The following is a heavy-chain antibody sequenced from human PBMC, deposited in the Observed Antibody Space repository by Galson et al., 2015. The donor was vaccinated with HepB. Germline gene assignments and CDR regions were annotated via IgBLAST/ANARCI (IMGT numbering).Heavy chain of an antibody. CDR3: AREVNTGSFAYSSGWYVQGEDY. CDR1: GFTFSSYA. J-gene: IGHJ4*02. Sequence: SLRLSCAASGFTFSSYAMHWVRQAPGKGLEWVAVISYDGSNKYYADSVKGRFTISRDNSKNTLYLQMNSLRAEDTAVYYCAREVNTGSFAYSSGWYVQGEDYWGQGTLVTVSS. V-gene: IGHV3-30*04. D-gene: IGHD6-19*01. CDR2: ISYDGSNK.